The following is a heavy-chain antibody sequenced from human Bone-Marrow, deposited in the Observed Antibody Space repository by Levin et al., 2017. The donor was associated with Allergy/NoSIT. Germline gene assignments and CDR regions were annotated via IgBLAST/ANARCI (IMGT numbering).Heavy chain of an antibody. Sequence: PGGSLRLSCAASGFTFSNAWMNWVRQAPGKGLEWVGRIKSKTDGETTNYAAPVKSRFTISRDDSKNTLYLQMNSLKTEDTAVYYCVAERGSSWYWAFDIWGQGTMVAVSP. CDR3: VAERGSSWYWAFDI. J-gene: IGHJ3*02. D-gene: IGHD6-13*01. V-gene: IGHV3-15*01. CDR1: GFTFSNAW. CDR2: IKSKTDGETT.